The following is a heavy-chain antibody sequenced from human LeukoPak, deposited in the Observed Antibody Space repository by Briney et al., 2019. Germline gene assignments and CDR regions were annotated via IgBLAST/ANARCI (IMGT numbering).Heavy chain of an antibody. Sequence: GGSLRLSCAASGFTFDDYAMNWVRQAPGKGLEWVSGINWNGGSTGYADSVKGRFTISRDNAKNSLYLQMNSLTAEDTAFYYCARDYYGDSYLDYWGQGTLVTVSS. CDR1: GFTFDDYA. D-gene: IGHD4-17*01. CDR3: ARDYYGDSYLDY. V-gene: IGHV3-20*04. J-gene: IGHJ4*02. CDR2: INWNGGST.